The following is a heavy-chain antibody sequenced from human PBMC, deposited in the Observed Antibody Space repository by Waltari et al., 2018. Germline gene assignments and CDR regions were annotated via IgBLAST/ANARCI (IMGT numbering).Heavy chain of an antibody. Sequence: QVQLQESGPGLVKPSETLSLTCAVSGYSISSGYYWGWIRQPPGKGLEWIGSIYHSGSTYYNPSLKSRVTISVDTSKNQFSLKLSSVTAADTAVYYCARTYSSLTATFDYWGQGTLVTVSS. CDR1: GYSISSGYY. V-gene: IGHV4-38-2*01. CDR3: ARTYSSLTATFDY. CDR2: IYHSGST. J-gene: IGHJ4*02. D-gene: IGHD6-6*01.